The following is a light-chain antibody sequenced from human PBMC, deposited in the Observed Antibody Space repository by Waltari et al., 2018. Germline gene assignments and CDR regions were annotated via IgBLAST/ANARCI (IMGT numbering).Light chain of an antibody. CDR1: QDISKY. V-gene: IGKV1-33*01. CDR3: QQYDNLPVT. Sequence: DIQMTQSPPSLSASVRDRVTITCQASQDISKYLSWYQQKPGKAPKLLIYGASNLETGVPSRFSGSGSRTDFTFTISSLQPEDVATYYCQQYDNLPVTFGQGTKVEIK. CDR2: GAS. J-gene: IGKJ1*01.